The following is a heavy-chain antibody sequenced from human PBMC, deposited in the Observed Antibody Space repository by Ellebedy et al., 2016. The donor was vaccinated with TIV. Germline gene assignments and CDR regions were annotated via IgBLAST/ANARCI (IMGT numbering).Heavy chain of an antibody. CDR3: ARNPPTYNWVDS. CDR1: GGSISRSSYC. V-gene: IGHV4-39*01. Sequence: SETLSLTCTVSGGSISRSSYCWGWIRQPPGKGLEWIGNIYYSGNTDYNPSLKSRVTISVDTSKNQFSLKLRSVTAADTAVYYCARNPPTYNWVDSWGQGTLVTVSS. J-gene: IGHJ5*01. CDR2: IYYSGNT.